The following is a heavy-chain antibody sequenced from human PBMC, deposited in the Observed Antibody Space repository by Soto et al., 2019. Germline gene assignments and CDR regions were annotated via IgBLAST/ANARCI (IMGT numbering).Heavy chain of an antibody. CDR2: INNYSGNT. Sequence: QVEVVQSGAEVKKPGASVKVSCETSGYTFSSYGTNWVRQAPGHGLEWMGWINNYSGNTKYAQRFQGRITMSTDTSTSTAYMEVRSLTYDDTAVYYCARTYYYGSGTHYRFDPWGQGTLVTVSS. CDR1: GYTFSSYG. J-gene: IGHJ5*02. D-gene: IGHD3-10*01. V-gene: IGHV1-18*01. CDR3: ARTYYYGSGTHYRFDP.